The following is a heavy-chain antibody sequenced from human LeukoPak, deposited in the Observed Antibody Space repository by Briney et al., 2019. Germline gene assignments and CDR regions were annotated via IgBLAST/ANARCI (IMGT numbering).Heavy chain of an antibody. J-gene: IGHJ6*03. CDR1: GGSFHTYY. D-gene: IGHD1-26*01. Sequence: TSETLSLTCTVSGGSFHTYYWTWIRQPPGKGLEWIGFIFHTGSTNYSPSLYSRVTISVDTSRNQFSLKLSSVTAADTAVYYCARWDAQRAGYMDVWGKGTTVTVSS. CDR2: IFHTGST. CDR3: ARWDAQRAGYMDV. V-gene: IGHV4-59*08.